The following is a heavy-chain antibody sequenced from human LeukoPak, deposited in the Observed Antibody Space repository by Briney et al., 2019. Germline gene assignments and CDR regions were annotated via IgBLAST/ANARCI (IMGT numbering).Heavy chain of an antibody. D-gene: IGHD2-2*02. V-gene: IGHV1-8*01. CDR3: ARDIVVVPAAIDEQTFDY. CDR2: MNPNSGNT. J-gene: IGHJ4*02. Sequence: ASVKVSCKASGYTFTSYDINWVRQATGQGLEWMGWMNPNSGNTGYAQKFQGRVTMTRNTSISTAYMELSRLRSDDTAVYYCARDIVVVPAAIDEQTFDYWGQGTLVTVSS. CDR1: GYTFTSYD.